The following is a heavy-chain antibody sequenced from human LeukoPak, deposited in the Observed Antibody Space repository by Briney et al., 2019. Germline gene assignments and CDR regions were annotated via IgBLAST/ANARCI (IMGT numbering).Heavy chain of an antibody. J-gene: IGHJ4*02. D-gene: IGHD2-2*01. V-gene: IGHV3-30*04. CDR1: GFTFSSYA. CDR3: GTLQVVPAAMPFDY. Sequence: GGSLRLSCAASGFTFSSYAMHWVRQAPGKGLEWVAVISYDGSNKYYADSVKGRFTISRDNSKNTLYVQMNSLRAEDTAVYYCGTLQVVPAAMPFDYWGRGTLVTVSS. CDR2: ISYDGSNK.